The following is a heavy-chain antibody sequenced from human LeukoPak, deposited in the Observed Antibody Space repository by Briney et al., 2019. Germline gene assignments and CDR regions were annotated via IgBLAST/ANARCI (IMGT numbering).Heavy chain of an antibody. D-gene: IGHD3-9*01. CDR2: INPSGGST. CDR3: ARVGYYDILTGYFANWFDP. Sequence: GASVKVSCKASGYTFTSYYMHWVRQAPGQGLEWMGIINPSGGSTSYAQKFQGRVTMTRDTSTSTAYMELRSLRSDDTAVYYCARVGYYDILTGYFANWFDPWGQGTLVTVSS. J-gene: IGHJ5*02. CDR1: GYTFTSYY. V-gene: IGHV1-46*01.